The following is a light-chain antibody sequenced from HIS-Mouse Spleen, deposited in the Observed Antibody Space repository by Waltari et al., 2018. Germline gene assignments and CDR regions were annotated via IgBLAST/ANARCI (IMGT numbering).Light chain of an antibody. Sequence: QSVLTQPPSASGTPGQSVTTSCSGSSSNIGSNYVYWYQQPPGTAPKLLIYRNNQRPSGVPDRFSGSKSGTSASLAISGLRSEDEADYYCAAWDDSLSGPVFGGGTKLTVL. V-gene: IGLV1-47*01. J-gene: IGLJ3*02. CDR3: AAWDDSLSGPV. CDR2: RNN. CDR1: SSNIGSNY.